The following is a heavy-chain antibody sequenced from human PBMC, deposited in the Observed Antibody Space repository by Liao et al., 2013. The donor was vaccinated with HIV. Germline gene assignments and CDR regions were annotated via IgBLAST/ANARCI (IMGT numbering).Heavy chain of an antibody. D-gene: IGHD3-22*01. V-gene: IGHV4-39*07. Sequence: QLQLRESGPGLVKPSETLSLTCTVSGGSISSTGYYWGWIRQPPGKGLEWIGSIYYSGSTYYNPSLKSRVTISVDTSKNQFSLKLSSVTAADTAVYYCARDARYYDSSGYYLRYYYYYYMDVWGIGTTVTVSS. CDR1: GGSISSTGYY. J-gene: IGHJ6*03. CDR3: ARDARYYDSSGYYLRYYYYYYMDV. CDR2: IYYSGST.